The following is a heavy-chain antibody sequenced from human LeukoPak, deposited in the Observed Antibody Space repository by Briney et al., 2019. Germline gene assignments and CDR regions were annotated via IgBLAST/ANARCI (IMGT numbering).Heavy chain of an antibody. J-gene: IGHJ6*03. Sequence: SQTLSLTCAISGDSVSSNSAAWNWIRQSPSRGLEWLGRTYYRSKWYNDYAVSVKSRITINPDTSKNQFSLQLNSVTPEDTAVYYCARDAVEYSSSSGYYYYMDVWGKGTTVTVSS. V-gene: IGHV6-1*01. D-gene: IGHD6-6*01. CDR2: TYYRSKWYN. CDR3: ARDAVEYSSSSGYYYYMDV. CDR1: GDSVSSNSAA.